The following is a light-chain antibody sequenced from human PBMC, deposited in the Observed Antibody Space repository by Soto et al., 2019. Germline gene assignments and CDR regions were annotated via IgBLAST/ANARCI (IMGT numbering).Light chain of an antibody. V-gene: IGLV1-40*01. Sequence: QSVLTQPPSVSGAPGQRVTISCTGSSSNIGAGYHVHWYQQLPGTAPKLLIYGNSNRPSGVPDRFSGSKSGTSASLAITGLQAEDEADYYCQSYDSSLSGVVFGGGTKLIVL. CDR1: SSNIGAGYH. J-gene: IGLJ2*01. CDR2: GNS. CDR3: QSYDSSLSGVV.